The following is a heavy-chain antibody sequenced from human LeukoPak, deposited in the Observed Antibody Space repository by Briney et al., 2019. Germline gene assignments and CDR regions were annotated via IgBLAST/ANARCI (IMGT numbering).Heavy chain of an antibody. Sequence: ASVKVSCKGSGYTFTSFVINWVRQATGQGLEWVGWMNPNSGNTGYAQKFQGRVTITRNTSISTAYMELSSLRSEDTAVYYCAGTTAAGTEDFDYWGQGTLVTVSS. D-gene: IGHD6-13*01. V-gene: IGHV1-8*03. CDR2: MNPNSGNT. J-gene: IGHJ4*02. CDR1: GYTFTSFV. CDR3: AGTTAAGTEDFDY.